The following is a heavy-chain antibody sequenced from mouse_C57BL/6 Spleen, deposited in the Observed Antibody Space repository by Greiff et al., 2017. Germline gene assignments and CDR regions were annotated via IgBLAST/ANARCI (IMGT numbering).Heavy chain of an antibody. CDR3: ARRGSTVVATNAMDY. J-gene: IGHJ4*01. Sequence: VQLQQPGTELVKPGASVKLSCKASGYTFTSYWMHWVKQRPGQGLEWIGNINPSNGGTNYNEKFKSKATLTVDKSSSTAYMQLSSLTSEDSAVYYGARRGSTVVATNAMDYWGQGTSVTVSS. V-gene: IGHV1-53*01. CDR2: INPSNGGT. D-gene: IGHD1-1*01. CDR1: GYTFTSYW.